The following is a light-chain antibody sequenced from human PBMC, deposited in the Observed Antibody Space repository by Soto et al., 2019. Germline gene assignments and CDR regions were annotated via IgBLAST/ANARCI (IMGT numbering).Light chain of an antibody. CDR2: DAS. Sequence: IRMTQSPSSLSASTGDRVTITCRASQTIITFLNWYQQKPGKAPKLLIYDASSLQSGVPSRFHGSGSGTDFTLTISSLQPEDFASYYCQQSYSTPRTFGPGTKVDIK. V-gene: IGKV1-39*01. J-gene: IGKJ3*01. CDR1: QTIITF. CDR3: QQSYSTPRT.